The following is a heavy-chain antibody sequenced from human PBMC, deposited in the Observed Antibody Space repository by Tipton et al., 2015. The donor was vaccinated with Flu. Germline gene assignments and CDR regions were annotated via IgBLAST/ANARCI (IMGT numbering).Heavy chain of an antibody. CDR1: GYTLTGHY. CDR2: INPNSGDT. CDR3: TSRSTREEDAFDD. J-gene: IGHJ3*01. D-gene: IGHD2-2*01. V-gene: IGHV1-2*02. Sequence: QSGPEVKKPGASMKVSCRASGYTLTGHYMNWVRQAPGQGLEYMGWINPNSGDTKYVQKFQGRVTMTRDTSINTAYMELTSLRNDDTAVYYCTSRSTREEDAFDDWGQGTTVTVSS.